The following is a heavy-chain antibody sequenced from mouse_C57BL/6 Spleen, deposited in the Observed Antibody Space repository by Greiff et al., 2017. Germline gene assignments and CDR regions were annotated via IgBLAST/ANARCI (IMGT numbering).Heavy chain of an antibody. CDR1: GYTFTDYI. J-gene: IGHJ2*01. CDR2: INPNNGGT. Sequence: VQLQQSGPELVKPGASVKMSCKASGYTFTDYILHWVKQSHGKSLEWIGNINPNNGGTSYNQKFKGKATLTVNKSSSTAYMELRSLTSEDSAVCYCASFDPRCFDYWGQGTTLTVSS. CDR3: ASFDPRCFDY. V-gene: IGHV1-22*01.